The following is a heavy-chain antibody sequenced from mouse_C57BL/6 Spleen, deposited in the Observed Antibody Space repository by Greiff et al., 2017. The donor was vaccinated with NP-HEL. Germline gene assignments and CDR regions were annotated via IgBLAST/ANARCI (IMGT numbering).Heavy chain of an antibody. J-gene: IGHJ3*01. Sequence: VHVKQSGAELVRPGASVKLSCTASGFNIKDDYMHWVKQRPEQGLEWIGWIDPENGDTEYASKFQGKATITADTSSNTAYLQLSSLTSEDTAVYYCTHYYYGSSSWFAYWGQGTLVTVSA. V-gene: IGHV14-4*01. CDR2: IDPENGDT. CDR1: GFNIKDDY. D-gene: IGHD1-1*01. CDR3: THYYYGSSSWFAY.